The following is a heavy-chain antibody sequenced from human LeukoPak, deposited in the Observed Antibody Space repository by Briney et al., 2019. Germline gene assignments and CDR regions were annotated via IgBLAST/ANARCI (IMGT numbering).Heavy chain of an antibody. J-gene: IGHJ2*01. D-gene: IGHD6-13*01. CDR1: GDSIGGSSYY. CDR3: ARSPQQQLVSWYFDL. V-gene: IGHV4-39*07. Sequence: SETLSLTCTVSGDSIGGSSYYWAWVRQPPGKGLEWIGSIFYSGSTYYNPSLKSRVTISVDTSKNQFSLKLSSVTAADTAVYYCARSPQQQLVSWYFDLWGRGTLVTVSS. CDR2: IFYSGST.